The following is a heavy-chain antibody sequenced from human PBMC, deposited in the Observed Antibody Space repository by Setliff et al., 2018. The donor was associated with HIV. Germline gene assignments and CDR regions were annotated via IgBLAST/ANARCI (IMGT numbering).Heavy chain of an antibody. J-gene: IGHJ4*02. CDR3: ARAPPTDYDFTYYFDY. CDR1: GGSISSSSYY. V-gene: IGHV4-39*07. CDR2: IYYSGST. D-gene: IGHD3-3*01. Sequence: SETLSLTCTVSGGSISSSSYYWGWIRQPPGKGLEWIGSIYYSGSTYYNPSLKSRVTISVDTSKNQFSLKLSSVTAADTAVYYCARAPPTDYDFTYYFDYWGQGTLVTVSS.